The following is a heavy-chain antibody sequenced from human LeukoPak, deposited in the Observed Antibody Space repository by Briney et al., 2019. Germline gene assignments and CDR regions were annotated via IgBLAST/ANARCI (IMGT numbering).Heavy chain of an antibody. D-gene: IGHD2-2*01. J-gene: IGHJ5*02. CDR1: GFTFSSYS. CDR2: ISSSSDYI. CDR3: AKDGAAMIFWFDP. V-gene: IGHV3-21*01. Sequence: GGSLRLSCAASGFTFSSYSMNWVRQAPGKGLEWVSSISSSSDYIYYADSVKGRFTISRDNAKNSLYLQMNSLRAEDTAVYYCAKDGAAMIFWFDPWGQGTLVTVSS.